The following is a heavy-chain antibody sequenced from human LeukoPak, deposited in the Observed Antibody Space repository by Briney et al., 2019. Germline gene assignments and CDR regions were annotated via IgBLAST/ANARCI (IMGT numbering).Heavy chain of an antibody. D-gene: IGHD6-19*01. CDR3: ARDSGWLGSYYYGMDV. CDR1: GGSLSGYY. CDR2: INHSGST. V-gene: IGHV4-34*01. J-gene: IGHJ6*02. Sequence: SETLSLTCAVYGGSLSGYYWSWIRQPPGKGLEWIGEINHSGSTNYNPSLKSRVTISVDTSKNQFSLKLSSVTAADTAVYYCARDSGWLGSYYYGMDVWGQGTTVTVSS.